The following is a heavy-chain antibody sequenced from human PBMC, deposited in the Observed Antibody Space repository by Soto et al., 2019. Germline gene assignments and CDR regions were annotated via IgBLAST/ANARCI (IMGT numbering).Heavy chain of an antibody. V-gene: IGHV4-39*01. J-gene: IGHJ5*02. CDR3: ARYSSSSGWLDP. D-gene: IGHD6-6*01. Sequence: NPSETLSLTCSVSGGSISRNDQYWGWIRQPPGKGLEWIGIVNYSGKTYYNAALMSRITISVDTSKSQVSLKLNSVTAADTAIYFCARYSSSSGWLDPWGQGILVTVSS. CDR2: VNYSGKT. CDR1: GGSISRNDQY.